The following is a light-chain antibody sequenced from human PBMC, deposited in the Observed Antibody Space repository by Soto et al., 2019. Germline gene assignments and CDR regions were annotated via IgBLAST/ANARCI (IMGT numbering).Light chain of an antibody. CDR2: AAS. J-gene: IGKJ1*01. V-gene: IGKV1-39*01. CDR3: QQSYSTPRT. CDR1: QGIGSY. Sequence: IQLTPSPSSLSASVGDRVTITCRASQGIGSYLAWYQQKPGEAPKLLIFAASTLQSGVPSRFSGSGSGTDFTLTISSLQPEDFATYYCQQSYSTPRTFGQGTKVDNK.